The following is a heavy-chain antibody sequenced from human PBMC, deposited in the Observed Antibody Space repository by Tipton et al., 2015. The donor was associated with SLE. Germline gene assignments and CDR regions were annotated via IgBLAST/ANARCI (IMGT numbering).Heavy chain of an antibody. Sequence: TLSLTCTVSGGSISSGGYYWSWIRQHPGKGLEWIGYIYYSGSTNYNPSLKSRVTISVDTSKNQFSLKLSSVTAADTAVYYCARVYSSDWGWFDPWGQGTLVTVSS. D-gene: IGHD6-19*01. J-gene: IGHJ5*02. CDR1: GGSISSGGYY. CDR2: IYYSGST. CDR3: ARVYSSDWGWFDP. V-gene: IGHV4-61*08.